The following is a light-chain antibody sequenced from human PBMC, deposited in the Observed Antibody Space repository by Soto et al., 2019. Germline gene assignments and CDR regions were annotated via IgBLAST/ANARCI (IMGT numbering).Light chain of an antibody. Sequence: ALTQPASVSGSPGQSITISCTGSSSDVGSNNLVSWYQQLPGKAPKLMIYEGSERPSGVSHRFSGSKSGNTASLTISGLQSEDEADYYCCSYATSTTWVFGGGTKVTVL. CDR3: CSYATSTTWV. J-gene: IGLJ3*02. V-gene: IGLV2-23*01. CDR1: SSDVGSNNL. CDR2: EGS.